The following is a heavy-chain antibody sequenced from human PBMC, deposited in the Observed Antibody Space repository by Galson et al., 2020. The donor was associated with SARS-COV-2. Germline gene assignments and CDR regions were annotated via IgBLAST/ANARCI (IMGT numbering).Heavy chain of an antibody. J-gene: IGHJ4*02. CDR3: VRDDGRAPYYY. D-gene: IGHD2-21*01. CDR1: GFAVSSKY. CDR2: IYYDGNT. Sequence: GESLKISCAASGFAVSSKYMSWVRQAPGKGLEWVSVIYYDGNTNYADSVRGRFTISRDTSKNTVSLQMNSLRAEDTAMYYCVRDDGRAPYYYGGPGTLVTVSS. V-gene: IGHV3-53*05.